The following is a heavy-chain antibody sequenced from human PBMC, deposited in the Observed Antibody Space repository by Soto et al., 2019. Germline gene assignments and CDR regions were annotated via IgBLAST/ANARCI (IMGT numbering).Heavy chain of an antibody. Sequence: GGSLRLSCAASGFTFSSAWMNWVRQAPGKGLEWVGRVKSKTDGGTTDYATPMKGRFTISRDDSKNTVYLQMNSLKTEDTAFYYCTTADYDLFDYWGQGALVTVSS. D-gene: IGHD4-17*01. V-gene: IGHV3-15*07. CDR2: VKSKTDGGTT. J-gene: IGHJ4*02. CDR1: GFTFSSAW. CDR3: TTADYDLFDY.